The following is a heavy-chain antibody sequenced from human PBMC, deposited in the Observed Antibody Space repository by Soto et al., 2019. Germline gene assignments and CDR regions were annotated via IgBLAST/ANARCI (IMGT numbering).Heavy chain of an antibody. J-gene: IGHJ4*02. D-gene: IGHD2-8*01. Sequence: VQLVESGGGLVHPGGSRRLACVVSGINFADFAMHWVLQVPGKGLEWGSGINWDSEDIGYADSVKGRFTIARDNAKNALSLKMNSLIAEDTAIYYGADDTAPVFYDANGHLYSWGQVTPVNVSA. V-gene: IGHV3-9*01. CDR2: INWDSEDI. CDR1: GINFADFA. CDR3: ADDTAPVFYDANGHLYS.